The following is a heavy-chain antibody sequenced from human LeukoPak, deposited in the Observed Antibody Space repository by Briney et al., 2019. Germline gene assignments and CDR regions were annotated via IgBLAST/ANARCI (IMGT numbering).Heavy chain of an antibody. D-gene: IGHD5/OR15-5a*01. Sequence: GRSLRLSCAASGFTFSSYAMHWVRQAPGEGLEWVSALYSGGTTYYADSVKGRFTISRDNSKNTVYLQMNSLRAEDTAVYYCARASTTTTIFDSWGQGALVTVSS. CDR2: LYSGGTT. V-gene: IGHV3-53*01. J-gene: IGHJ4*02. CDR3: ARASTTTTIFDS. CDR1: GFTFSSYA.